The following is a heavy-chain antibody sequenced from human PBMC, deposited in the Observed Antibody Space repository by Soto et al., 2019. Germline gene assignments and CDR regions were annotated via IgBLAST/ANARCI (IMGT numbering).Heavy chain of an antibody. D-gene: IGHD3-10*01. CDR1: GYTFTSYG. CDR3: ARGGRMVRGVITLYYYYYTDV. J-gene: IGHJ6*03. V-gene: IGHV1-18*01. CDR2: ISAYNGNT. Sequence: QVQLVQSGAEVKKPGASVKVSCKASGYTFTSYGISWVRQAPGQGLEWMGWISAYNGNTNYALKLLGRVNTTTDTSTSTAYMKLRSMRSDDTSVYYCARGGRMVRGVITLYYYYYTDVWGKGTTVTVSS.